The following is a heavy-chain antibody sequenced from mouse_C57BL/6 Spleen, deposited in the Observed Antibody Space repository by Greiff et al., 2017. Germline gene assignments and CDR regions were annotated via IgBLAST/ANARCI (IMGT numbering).Heavy chain of an antibody. CDR1: GYTFTSYG. J-gene: IGHJ4*01. CDR3: ARNYYGSSYDYAMDY. D-gene: IGHD1-1*01. Sequence: QVKLQQSGAELARPGASVKLSCKASGYTFTSYGISWVKQRTGQGLEWIGEIYPRSGNTYYNEKLKGKVTLTADNSSSTAYMERRSLTSEDSAVYCCARNYYGSSYDYAMDYWGQGTSVTVSS. V-gene: IGHV1-81*01. CDR2: IYPRSGNT.